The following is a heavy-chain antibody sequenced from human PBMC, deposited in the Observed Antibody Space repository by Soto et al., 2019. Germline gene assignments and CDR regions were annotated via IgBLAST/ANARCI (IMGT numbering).Heavy chain of an antibody. D-gene: IGHD2-2*01. J-gene: IGHJ3*02. Sequence: GGSLRLSCAASGFTFSSCWMNWVRQAPGEGLVWVARINRDGSTTTYADSVRGRFTISRDNSKNTLYLQMNSLRAEDTAVYYCAKDLLEDIVVVPAGPAFDIWGQGTMVTVSS. V-gene: IGHV3-74*03. CDR2: INRDGSTT. CDR1: GFTFSSCW. CDR3: AKDLLEDIVVVPAGPAFDI.